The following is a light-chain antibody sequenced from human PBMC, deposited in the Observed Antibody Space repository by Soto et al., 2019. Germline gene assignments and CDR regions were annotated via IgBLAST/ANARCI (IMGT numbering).Light chain of an antibody. J-gene: IGLJ1*01. CDR3: TSYTSTTTLDV. Sequence: SVRTQPASVAGSRGPSVTISCTGTSCDVGGYNYVSWYQQHPGKAPKLMIYEVSNRPSGVSNRFSGSKSGHTASLTISGLQSEDEADYFCTSYTSTTTLDVFGTGTKVTVL. CDR1: SCDVGGYNY. CDR2: EVS. V-gene: IGLV2-14*01.